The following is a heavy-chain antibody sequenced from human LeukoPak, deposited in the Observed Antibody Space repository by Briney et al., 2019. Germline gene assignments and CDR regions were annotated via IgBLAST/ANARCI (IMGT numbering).Heavy chain of an antibody. CDR1: GGSTSSGSYY. CDR2: IYTSGST. J-gene: IGHJ4*02. V-gene: IGHV4-61*02. Sequence: PSETLSLTCTVSGGSTSSGSYYWSWIRQPAGKGLEWIGRIYTSGSTNYNPSLKSRVTISVDTSKNQFSLKLSSVTAADTAVYYCASSGYSYGPYYFDYWGQGTLVTVSS. CDR3: ASSGYSYGPYYFDY. D-gene: IGHD5-18*01.